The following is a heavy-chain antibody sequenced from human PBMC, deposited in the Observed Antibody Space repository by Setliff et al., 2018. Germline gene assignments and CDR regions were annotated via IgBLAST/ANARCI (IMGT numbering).Heavy chain of an antibody. V-gene: IGHV4-39*07. CDR3: ARGGLRWFNFDY. Sequence: SETLSLTCTVSGGSISSDTYYWGWIRQPPGKGLEWIGSIYYSGSTYYNPSLKSRVTISVDTSKNQFSLKLSSVTAADTAVYYCARGGLRWFNFDYWGQGTLVTVSS. CDR1: GGSISSDTYY. CDR2: IYYSGST. J-gene: IGHJ4*02. D-gene: IGHD4-17*01.